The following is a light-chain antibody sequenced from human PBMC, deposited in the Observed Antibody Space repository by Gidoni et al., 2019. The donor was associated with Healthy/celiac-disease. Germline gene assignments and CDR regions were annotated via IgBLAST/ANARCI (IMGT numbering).Light chain of an antibody. J-gene: IGLJ2*01. Sequence: FMLPPPHPLSTSTVYTVTIPCTRSSGSISSHYVQWYQQRPRSAPTTVIYEANQRPSGVPDRFSGSSYSSSNSASLTIAGLKTEDEADYFCQSYDSSNHVVFGGGTKLTVL. CDR2: EAN. V-gene: IGLV6-57*03. CDR1: SGSISSHY. CDR3: QSYDSSNHVV.